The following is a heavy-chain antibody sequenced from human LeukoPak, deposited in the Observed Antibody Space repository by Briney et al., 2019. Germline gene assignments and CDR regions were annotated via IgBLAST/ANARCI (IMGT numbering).Heavy chain of an antibody. J-gene: IGHJ3*02. D-gene: IGHD3-22*01. Sequence: ASVKVSCKASGYTFTSYGISWVRQAPGQGLEWMGWISAYNGNTNYAQKLQGRVTMTTDTSTSTAYMELRSLRSDDTAVYYCARIYCDSKSDAFDIWGQGTMVTVSS. V-gene: IGHV1-18*01. CDR3: ARIYCDSKSDAFDI. CDR2: ISAYNGNT. CDR1: GYTFTSYG.